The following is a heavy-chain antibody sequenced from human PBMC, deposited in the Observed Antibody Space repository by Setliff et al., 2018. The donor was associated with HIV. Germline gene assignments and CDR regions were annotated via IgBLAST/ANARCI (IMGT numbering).Heavy chain of an antibody. CDR1: GFTFSTYP. CDR3: ARDQFDFWSGYQFFYGMDV. CDR2: ISYDGNNK. D-gene: IGHD3-3*01. V-gene: IGHV3-30*04. Sequence: GGSLRLSCAASGFTFSTYPMYWVRQAPGKGLEWVAVISYDGNNKYYTDSVKGRFTISRDNSKNTLYLQMNSLRAEDTAVYSCARDQFDFWSGYQFFYGMDVWGQGTTVTISS. J-gene: IGHJ6*02.